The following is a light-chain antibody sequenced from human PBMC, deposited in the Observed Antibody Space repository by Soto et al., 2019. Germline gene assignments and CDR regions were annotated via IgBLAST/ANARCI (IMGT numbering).Light chain of an antibody. CDR2: EVT. Sequence: QSVLTQPASVSGSPGQSITISCTGTSSDVGGYSYVSWYQQHPGKTPKLMIYEVTKRPSGVPDRFSGSKSGNTASLTVSGLQAEDEADYYCSSYSGTNNYVFGTGTKLTVL. CDR3: SSYSGTNNYV. V-gene: IGLV2-8*01. J-gene: IGLJ1*01. CDR1: SSDVGGYSY.